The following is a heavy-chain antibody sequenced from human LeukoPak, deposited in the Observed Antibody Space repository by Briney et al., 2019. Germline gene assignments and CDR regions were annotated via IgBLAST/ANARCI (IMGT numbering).Heavy chain of an antibody. CDR1: GFTFSSYS. V-gene: IGHV3-48*01. Sequence: GGSLRLSCAASGFTFSSYSMNWVRQAPGKGLEWVSYISSSSSTIYYADSVKGRFTISRDNAKNSLYLQMNSLRAEDTAVYYCAKGKAGYSYGSEGAFDIWGQGTMVTVSS. J-gene: IGHJ3*02. D-gene: IGHD5-18*01. CDR3: AKGKAGYSYGSEGAFDI. CDR2: ISSSSSTI.